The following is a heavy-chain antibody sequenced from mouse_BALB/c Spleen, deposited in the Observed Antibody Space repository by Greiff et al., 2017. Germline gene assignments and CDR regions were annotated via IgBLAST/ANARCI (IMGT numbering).Heavy chain of an antibody. J-gene: IGHJ2*01. V-gene: IGHV2-9-2*01. CDR2: IWTGGGT. D-gene: IGHD1-1*02. CDR3: VRDRGGFDY. Sequence: VKLMESGPGLVASSQSLSITCTVSGFSLTSYDISWIRQPPGKGLEWLGVIWTGGGTNYNSAFMSRLSISKDNSKSQVFLKMNSLQTDDTAIYYCVRDRGGFDYWGQGTTLTVSS. CDR1: GFSLTSYD.